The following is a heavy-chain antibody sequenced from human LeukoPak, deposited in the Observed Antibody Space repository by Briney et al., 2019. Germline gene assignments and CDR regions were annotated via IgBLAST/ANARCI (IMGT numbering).Heavy chain of an antibody. CDR3: ARVLSSGYDLFY. D-gene: IGHD5-12*01. CDR2: IHPNCGGT. V-gene: IGHV1-2*06. CDR1: GYTFTRYY. J-gene: IGHJ4*02. Sequence: SVNVSCKASGYTFTRYYMHWVRQAPGQGLECVGRIHPNCGGTNYAQKFQGRVTMTSDTTISTAYMELSRLRADDTAVYYCARVLSSGYDLFYWGQGTLVTVSS.